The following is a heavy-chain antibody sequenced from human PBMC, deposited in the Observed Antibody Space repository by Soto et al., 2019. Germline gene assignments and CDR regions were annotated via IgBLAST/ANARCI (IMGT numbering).Heavy chain of an antibody. CDR1: GGSISSDY. CDR2: IYYSGST. V-gene: IGHV4-59*12. J-gene: IGHJ4*02. Sequence: PSETLSLTCTVSGGSISSDYWSWIRQPPGKGLEWIGYIYYSGSTNYNPSLKSRVTISVDTSKNQFSLKVTSVTAADTAVYYCARDRGYTYGFDYWGQGTLVTVSS. CDR3: ARDRGYTYGFDY. D-gene: IGHD5-18*01.